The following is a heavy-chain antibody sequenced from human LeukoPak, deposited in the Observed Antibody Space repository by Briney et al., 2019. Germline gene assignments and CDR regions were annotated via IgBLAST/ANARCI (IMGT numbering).Heavy chain of an antibody. J-gene: IGHJ4*02. CDR2: IIPILGIA. Sequence: SVKVSCKASGGTFSSYTISWVRQAPGQGLELMGRIIPILGIANYAQKFQGRVTITADKSTSTAYMELSSLRSEDTAVYYCARAEYSSSWYSPYYFDYWGQGTLVTVSS. D-gene: IGHD6-13*01. CDR3: ARAEYSSSWYSPYYFDY. CDR1: GGTFSSYT. V-gene: IGHV1-69*02.